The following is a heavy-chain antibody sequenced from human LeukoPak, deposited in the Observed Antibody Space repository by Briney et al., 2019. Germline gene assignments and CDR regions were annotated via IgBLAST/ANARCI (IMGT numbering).Heavy chain of an antibody. CDR1: VDSISIGSYY. CDR3: ARDPSYSGSLDY. D-gene: IGHD1-26*01. J-gene: IGHJ4*02. Sequence: SQTLSLTRTFSVDSISIGSYYGSSIRQPAGKGLELIGRIYTSGSTNYNPSLKSRVTISVDTSKNQFSLKLSSVTAADTAVYYCARDPSYSGSLDYWGQGTLVTVSS. CDR2: IYTSGST. V-gene: IGHV4-61*02.